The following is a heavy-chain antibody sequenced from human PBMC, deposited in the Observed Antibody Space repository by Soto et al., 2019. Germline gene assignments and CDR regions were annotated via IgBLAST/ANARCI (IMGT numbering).Heavy chain of an antibody. V-gene: IGHV1-69*12. CDR2: IIPIFGTA. D-gene: IGHD6-6*01. J-gene: IGHJ5*02. Sequence: QVQLVQSGAEVKKPGSSVKVSCKASGGTFSSYAISWVRQAPGQGLEWMGGIIPIFGTANYAQKFQGRVTITADESTSTDYMELSSRRSEDTAVYYCARGGEYSSSSGLDNWFDPWGQGTLVTVSS. CDR1: GGTFSSYA. CDR3: ARGGEYSSSSGLDNWFDP.